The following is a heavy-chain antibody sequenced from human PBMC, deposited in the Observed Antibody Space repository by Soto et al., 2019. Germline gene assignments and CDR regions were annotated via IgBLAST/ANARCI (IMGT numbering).Heavy chain of an antibody. D-gene: IGHD3-3*01. CDR3: ARSHPSYDFWSGYYPPGDY. CDR1: GHSFTSYW. V-gene: IGHV5-51*01. Sequence: GESLKISCKGSGHSFTSYWIGWVRQMPGKGLEWMGIIYPGDSDTRYSPSFQGQVTISADKSISTAYLQWSSLKASDTAMYYCARSHPSYDFWSGYYPPGDYWGQGTLVTVSS. J-gene: IGHJ4*02. CDR2: IYPGDSDT.